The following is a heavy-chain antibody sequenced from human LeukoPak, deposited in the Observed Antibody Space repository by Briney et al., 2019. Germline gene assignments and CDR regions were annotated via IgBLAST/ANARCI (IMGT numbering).Heavy chain of an antibody. CDR2: ISRSGGST. Sequence: GSLRLSCAASGFTFSSYAMSWVRQAPGKGLEGVSAISRSGGSTYYADSVKGRFTISRDNSKNTLYLQMNSLRAEDTAVYYCAKDTVVAAGTGAFDIWGQGTMVTVSS. CDR3: AKDTVVAAGTGAFDI. V-gene: IGHV3-23*01. CDR1: GFTFSSYA. D-gene: IGHD6-13*01. J-gene: IGHJ3*02.